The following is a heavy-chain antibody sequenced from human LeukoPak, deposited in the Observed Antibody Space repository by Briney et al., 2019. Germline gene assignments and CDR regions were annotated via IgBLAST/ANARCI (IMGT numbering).Heavy chain of an antibody. D-gene: IGHD2-21*01. CDR2: IKQDGSEK. CDR1: GFIFHNYW. Sequence: GGSLRLSCAASGFIFHNYWMSWARQAPGKGLEWVANIKQDGSEKFYLDSVKGRFTISRDNARNSLDLQMNSLRAEDTAVYYCAKNTESQVIFRDWGQGTLVTVSS. V-gene: IGHV3-7*01. CDR3: AKNTESQVIFRD. J-gene: IGHJ4*02.